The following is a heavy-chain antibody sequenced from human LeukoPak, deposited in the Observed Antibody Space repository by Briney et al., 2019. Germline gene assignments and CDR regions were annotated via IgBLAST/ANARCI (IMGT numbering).Heavy chain of an antibody. CDR2: IRPSGDNT. V-gene: IGHV3-23*01. CDR3: ARVAGWHWFDP. Sequence: GGSLRLSCAASGFTFSNAWMNWVRQAPGRGLEWVSSIRPSGDNTYYGDSVKGRFTISRDNSKNTVYLQVNNMRVDDTAVYYCARVAGWHWFDPWGQGTLVTVSS. D-gene: IGHD6-19*01. J-gene: IGHJ5*02. CDR1: GFTFSNAW.